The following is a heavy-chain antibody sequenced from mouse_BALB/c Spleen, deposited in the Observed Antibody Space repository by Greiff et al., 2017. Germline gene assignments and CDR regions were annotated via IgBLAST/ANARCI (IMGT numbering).Heavy chain of an antibody. Sequence: DVKLVESGGGLVKPGGSLKLSCAASGFTFSSYAMSWVRQSPEKRLEWVAEISSGGSYTYYPDTVTGRFTISRDNAKNTLYLEMSSLRSEDTAMYYCARGTGTEDMDYWGQGTSVTVSS. V-gene: IGHV5-9-4*01. CDR3: ARGTGTEDMDY. J-gene: IGHJ4*01. CDR2: ISSGGSYT. CDR1: GFTFSSYA. D-gene: IGHD3-3*01.